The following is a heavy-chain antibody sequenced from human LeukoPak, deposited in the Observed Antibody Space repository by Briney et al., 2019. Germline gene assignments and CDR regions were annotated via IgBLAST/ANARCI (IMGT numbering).Heavy chain of an antibody. CDR3: ARDRGADYYDSSGSWVGAFDI. V-gene: IGHV3-7*03. CDR2: IRQDANEK. CDR1: GFTLSSYW. D-gene: IGHD3-22*01. J-gene: IGHJ3*02. Sequence: PGGSLRLPCAASGFTLSSYWMSWVRQAPGKGLEWVANIRQDANEKYYVDSVKGRFTISRDNAKHSLYLQINSLRAEDTAVYYCARDRGADYYDSSGSWVGAFDIWGQGTMVAVSS.